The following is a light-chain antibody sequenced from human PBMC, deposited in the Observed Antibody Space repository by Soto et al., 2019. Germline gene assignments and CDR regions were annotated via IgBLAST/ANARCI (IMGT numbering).Light chain of an antibody. CDR2: EVS. CDR3: SSYTSSSTLAVV. Sequence: QSVLTQPASVSGSPGQSITISCTGTSSDVGGYNYVSWYQQHPGKAPKLMIYEVSNRPSGVSNRFSGSKSGNTASLTISGLQAEDEADYYGSSYTSSSTLAVVFGGGTKLTVL. CDR1: SSDVGGYNY. J-gene: IGLJ2*01. V-gene: IGLV2-14*01.